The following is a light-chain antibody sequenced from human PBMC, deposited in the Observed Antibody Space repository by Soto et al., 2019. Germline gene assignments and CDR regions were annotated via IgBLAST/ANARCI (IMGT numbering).Light chain of an antibody. CDR1: QSVTNNF. V-gene: IGKV3-20*01. CDR2: GAS. CDR3: QQYGTPLFT. J-gene: IGKJ3*01. Sequence: IVLTQSPGTLSLSPGERATLSCGASQSVTNNFLAWYQQKPGQAPRLLIYGASSRATGVPDRFSGSGSGTDFTLTISRLEPGDFVVYYCQQYGTPLFTCGPGTKVDIK.